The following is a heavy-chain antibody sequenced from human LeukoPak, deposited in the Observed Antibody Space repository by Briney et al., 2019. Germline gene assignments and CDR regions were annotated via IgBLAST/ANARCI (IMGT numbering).Heavy chain of an antibody. D-gene: IGHD4-23*01. CDR3: ARVWGTVVTPNYYGMDV. CDR2: ISSSSSYI. V-gene: IGHV3-21*01. J-gene: IGHJ6*02. CDR1: GFTFSSYS. Sequence: GGSLRLSCAASGFTFSSYSMNWVRQAPGKGLEWVSSISSSSSYIYYADSVKGRFTISRDNAKNSLYLQMNSLRAEDTAVYYCARVWGTVVTPNYYGMDVWGQGTTVTVSS.